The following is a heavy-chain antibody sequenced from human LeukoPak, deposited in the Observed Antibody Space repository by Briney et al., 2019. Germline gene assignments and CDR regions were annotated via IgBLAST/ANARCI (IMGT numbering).Heavy chain of an antibody. J-gene: IGHJ4*02. Sequence: GESLKISCKASGCSFTNYWIGWGGQMPGKGLEWMGTMDPGESDTRYRPSFQGQVTISADKSISTAYLHLGSLKASDTAIYYCARLGLETYDNGGYYYFDSWGQGALVTVSS. D-gene: IGHD3-22*01. CDR1: GCSFTNYW. CDR2: MDPGESDT. V-gene: IGHV5-51*01. CDR3: ARLGLETYDNGGYYYFDS.